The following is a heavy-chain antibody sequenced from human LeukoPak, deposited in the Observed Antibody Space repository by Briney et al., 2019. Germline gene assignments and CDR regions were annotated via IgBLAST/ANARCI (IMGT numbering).Heavy chain of an antibody. D-gene: IGHD4/OR15-4a*01. Sequence: PGGSLRLSYAASGFTFRTYWMHWVRQVPGKGLEWVSFIYSDNTHYSDSVKGRFTISRDNSKNTLYLQMNSLRAEDTAVYYCARRAGAYSHPYDYWGQGTLVTVSS. CDR2: IYSDNT. CDR3: ARRAGAYSHPYDY. V-gene: IGHV3-53*01. J-gene: IGHJ4*02. CDR1: GFTFRTYW.